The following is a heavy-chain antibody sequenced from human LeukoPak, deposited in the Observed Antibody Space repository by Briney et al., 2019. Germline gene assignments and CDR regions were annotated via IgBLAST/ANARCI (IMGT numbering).Heavy chain of an antibody. CDR1: GLTFSNYA. CDR3: ARDGYYLLPYFDY. Sequence: GGSLRLSCAASGLTFSNYAMSWVRQAPGKGLEWVSAISESGTGTYYADSVKGRFTISRDNAKNTLYLQMNSLRAEDTAVYYCARDGYYLLPYFDYWGQGTLVTVSS. J-gene: IGHJ4*02. D-gene: IGHD3-16*01. V-gene: IGHV3-23*01. CDR2: ISESGTGT.